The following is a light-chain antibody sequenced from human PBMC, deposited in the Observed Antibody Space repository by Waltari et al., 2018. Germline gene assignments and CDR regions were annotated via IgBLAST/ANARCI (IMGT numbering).Light chain of an antibody. CDR3: QHFYTSRRT. J-gene: IGKJ1*01. CDR1: QTIGKS. Sequence: DIQMTQSPSSLSASVGDTVIITCRASQTIGKSLNWYQLKPGKAPNLLIYATSTLRGGVPSRFSGSGSGTEFTLTICSLQPDDFATYYCQHFYTSRRTFGQGTRVEIK. CDR2: ATS. V-gene: IGKV1-39*01.